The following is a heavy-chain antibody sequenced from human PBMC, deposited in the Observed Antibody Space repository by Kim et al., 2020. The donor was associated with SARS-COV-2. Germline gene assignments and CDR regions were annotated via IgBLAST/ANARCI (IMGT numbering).Heavy chain of an antibody. Sequence: SVKVSCKASGGTFSSYAISWVRQAPGQGLEWMGGIIPIFGTANYAQKFQGRVTITADESTSTAYMELSSLRSEDTAVYYCARFIAVAANWFDPWGQGTLVTVSS. D-gene: IGHD6-19*01. CDR2: IIPIFGTA. CDR1: GGTFSSYA. CDR3: ARFIAVAANWFDP. V-gene: IGHV1-69*13. J-gene: IGHJ5*02.